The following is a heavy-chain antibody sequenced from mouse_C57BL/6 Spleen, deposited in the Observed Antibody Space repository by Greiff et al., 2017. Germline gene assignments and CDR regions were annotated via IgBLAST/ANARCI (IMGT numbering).Heavy chain of an antibody. V-gene: IGHV1-59*01. D-gene: IGHD1-1*01. CDR3: ARGITRNYFDY. Sequence: QVQLQQPGAELVRPGTSVKLSCKASGYTFTSYWMHWLKQRPGQGLEWIGVIDPSDSYTNYNQKFKGKATLTVDTSSSTAYMQLSSLTSEDSAVYYCARGITRNYFDYWGQGTTLTVSS. J-gene: IGHJ2*01. CDR2: IDPSDSYT. CDR1: GYTFTSYW.